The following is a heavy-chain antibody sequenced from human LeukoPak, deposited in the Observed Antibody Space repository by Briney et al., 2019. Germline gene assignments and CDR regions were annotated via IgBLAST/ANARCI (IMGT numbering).Heavy chain of an antibody. J-gene: IGHJ4*02. Sequence: SVKVSCKASGGTFSSYAISWVRQAPGQGLEWMGGIIPIFGTANYAQKFQGRVTITADESTSTAYMELSSLRSEDTAVYYCATRGKVRGVIIPNEYYFDYWGQGTLVTVSS. V-gene: IGHV1-69*01. D-gene: IGHD3-10*01. CDR1: GGTFSSYA. CDR3: ATRGKVRGVIIPNEYYFDY. CDR2: IIPIFGTA.